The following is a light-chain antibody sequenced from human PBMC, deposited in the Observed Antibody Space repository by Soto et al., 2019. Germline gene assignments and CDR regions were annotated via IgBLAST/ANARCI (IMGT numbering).Light chain of an antibody. V-gene: IGKV1-5*01. Sequence: PSTLSASVGDRVTITCRASQSISSWLAWYQQKPGKAPKLLIYDASSLESGVPPRFSGSGFGTECTRTIDSLQPDDFGTYYCQQYNSYALTFGQGTRLEIK. CDR3: QQYNSYALT. J-gene: IGKJ5*01. CDR1: QSISSW. CDR2: DAS.